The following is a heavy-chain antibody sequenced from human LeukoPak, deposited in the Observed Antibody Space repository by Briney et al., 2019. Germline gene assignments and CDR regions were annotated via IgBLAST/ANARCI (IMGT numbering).Heavy chain of an antibody. CDR3: ASLSGGYGSGYFDY. Sequence: SETLSLTCTVSGGSISSGDYYWSWIRQPPGKGLEWIGYIYYSGSTYYNPSLKSRVTISVDTSKNQFSLKLSSVTAADTAVYYCASLSGGYGSGYFDYWGQGTLVTVSS. CDR1: GGSISSGDYY. J-gene: IGHJ4*02. V-gene: IGHV4-30-4*08. D-gene: IGHD5-12*01. CDR2: IYYSGST.